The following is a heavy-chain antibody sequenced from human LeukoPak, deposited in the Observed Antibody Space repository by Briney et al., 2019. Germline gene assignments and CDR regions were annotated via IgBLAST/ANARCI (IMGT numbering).Heavy chain of an antibody. D-gene: IGHD4-11*01. V-gene: IGHV2-5*02. CDR1: GFSLTTSGVG. CDR2: IYWDDDE. Sequence: SGPTLVKPTQTLTLTCTFTGFSLTTSGVGVGWIRQPPGKALEWLALIYWDDDERYSPSLKSRLTITKDTSKNQVVLTITNMDPVDTATYYCAHITTVTCADYWGQGTLVTVSS. CDR3: AHITTVTCADY. J-gene: IGHJ4*02.